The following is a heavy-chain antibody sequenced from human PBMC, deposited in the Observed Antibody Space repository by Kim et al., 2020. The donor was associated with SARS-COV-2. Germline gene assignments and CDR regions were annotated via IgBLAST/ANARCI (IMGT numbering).Heavy chain of an antibody. D-gene: IGHD5-12*01. CDR1: GGSISSGGYS. V-gene: IGHV4-30-2*01. CDR3: ARTQVATPTGNWFDP. Sequence: SETLSLTCAVSGGSISSGGYSWSWIRQPPGKGLEWIGYIYHSGSTYYNPSLKSRVTISVDRSKNQFSLKLSSVTAADTAVYYCARTQVATPTGNWFDPWGQGTLVTVSS. CDR2: IYHSGST. J-gene: IGHJ5*02.